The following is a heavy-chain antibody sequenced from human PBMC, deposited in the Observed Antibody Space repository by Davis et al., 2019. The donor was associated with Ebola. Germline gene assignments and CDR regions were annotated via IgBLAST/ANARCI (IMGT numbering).Heavy chain of an antibody. J-gene: IGHJ6*02. CDR1: GDSISSSNW. D-gene: IGHD4-17*01. Sequence: MPSETLSLTCAVSGDSISSSNWWSWVRQPPGKGLEWIGEISQSGSTNYNPSLKSRVTISVDKSKNQFSLKLSSVTAADTAVYYCARETYGDYGLYYYGMDVWGQGTTVTVSS. CDR3: ARETYGDYGLYYYGMDV. V-gene: IGHV4-4*02. CDR2: ISQSGST.